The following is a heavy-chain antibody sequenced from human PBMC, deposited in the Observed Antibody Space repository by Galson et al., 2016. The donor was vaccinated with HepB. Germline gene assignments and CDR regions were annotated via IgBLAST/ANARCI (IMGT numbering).Heavy chain of an antibody. CDR3: VRDSRSWSFDY. CDR1: GYTFTSYA. V-gene: IGHV1-18*04. CDR2: ISGYKDNT. J-gene: IGHJ4*02. Sequence: SVKVSCKASGYTFTSYAINWVRQAPGQGQEWMGSISGYKDNTTYTPRFQDRVTMTRDKATSTVHRELRRLTSDDTAMYYCVRDSRSWSFDYWGQGTLVTVAS. D-gene: IGHD6-19*01.